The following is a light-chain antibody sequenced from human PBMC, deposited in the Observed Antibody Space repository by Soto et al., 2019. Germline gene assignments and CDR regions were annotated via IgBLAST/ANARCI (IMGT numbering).Light chain of an antibody. CDR3: QQYNTYSSLT. CDR2: DAS. V-gene: IGKV1-5*01. J-gene: IGKJ4*01. CDR1: QSISSW. Sequence: DIQMTQSPSTLSASVGARAPITCRASQSISSWLAWYQQKLGRAPRLLIYDASSLESGVPSRFSGSGYGTEFTLTISSLQPDDFATYYCQQYNTYSSLTCGGGTKVDI.